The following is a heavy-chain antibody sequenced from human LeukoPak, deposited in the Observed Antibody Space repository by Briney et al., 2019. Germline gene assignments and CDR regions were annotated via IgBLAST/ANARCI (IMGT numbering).Heavy chain of an antibody. CDR1: GFTFSNYG. J-gene: IGHJ4*02. Sequence: GGSLRLSCAASGFTFSNYGMHWVRQAPGKGLEWVAFIRYDGSNKYYADSVKGRFTISRDNSKNTLYLQMNSLRAEDTAVYYCARWVLGGILRGGFDYWGQGTLVTVSS. D-gene: IGHD3-16*01. V-gene: IGHV3-30*02. CDR3: ARWVLGGILRGGFDY. CDR2: IRYDGSNK.